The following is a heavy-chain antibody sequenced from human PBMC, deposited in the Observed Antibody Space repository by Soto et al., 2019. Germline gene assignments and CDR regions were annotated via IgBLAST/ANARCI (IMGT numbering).Heavy chain of an antibody. Sequence: PGGSLRLSCVASGFDFRSYEMNWVRQAPGKGLEWVSNIRANDESIYYADSVKGRVSVSRDNAKNSLFLEMNSLRVDDTAVYYCARETLRDAFVIWGQGTLVTASS. CDR3: ARETLRDAFVI. CDR2: IRANDESI. J-gene: IGHJ3*02. CDR1: GFDFRSYE. V-gene: IGHV3-48*03.